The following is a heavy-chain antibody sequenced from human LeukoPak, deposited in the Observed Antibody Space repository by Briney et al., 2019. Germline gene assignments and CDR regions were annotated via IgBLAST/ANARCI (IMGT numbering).Heavy chain of an antibody. Sequence: GGSLRLSCAASGFTFSSYGMHWVRQAPGKGLEWVAVISYDGSNKYYADSVKGRFTISRDNSKNTLYLQMNSLRAEDTAVYYCAKDSRWRSLGLPDYWGQGTLVAVSS. CDR3: AKDSRWRSLGLPDY. CDR1: GFTFSSYG. CDR2: ISYDGSNK. J-gene: IGHJ4*02. D-gene: IGHD3-16*01. V-gene: IGHV3-30*18.